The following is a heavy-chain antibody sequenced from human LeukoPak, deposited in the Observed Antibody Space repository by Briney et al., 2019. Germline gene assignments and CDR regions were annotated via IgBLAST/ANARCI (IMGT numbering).Heavy chain of an antibody. D-gene: IGHD3-10*01. J-gene: IGHJ4*02. CDR2: INPNSGGT. CDR3: ARAPYYYGSGSSPFDY. Sequence: ASVKVSCKASGYTFTDYYIHWVRQGPGQGLEWMGWINPNSGGTIYAQKFQGRVTMTRDTSISTAYIDLSRLRSDDTAVFYCARAPYYYGSGSSPFDYWGQGTLVTVSS. V-gene: IGHV1-2*02. CDR1: GYTFTDYY.